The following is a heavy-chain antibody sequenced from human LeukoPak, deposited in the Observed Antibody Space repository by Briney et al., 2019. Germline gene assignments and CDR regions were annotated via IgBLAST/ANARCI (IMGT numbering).Heavy chain of an antibody. J-gene: IGHJ4*02. CDR3: AKEGRRRGYFDY. D-gene: IGHD2-15*01. CDR2: IGTSGRTI. V-gene: IGHV3-48*03. CDR1: GFTFRGHE. Sequence: GGSLRLSCVASGFTFRGHELNWVRQAPGKGLEWVSYIGTSGRTIYYADSVKGRFTISRDNAKNSLYLQMNSLRAEDTALYYCAKEGRRRGYFDYWGQGTLVTVSS.